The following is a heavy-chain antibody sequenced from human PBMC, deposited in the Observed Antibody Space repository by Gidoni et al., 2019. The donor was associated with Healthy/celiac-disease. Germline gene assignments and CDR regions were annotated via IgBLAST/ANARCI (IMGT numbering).Heavy chain of an antibody. D-gene: IGHD6-13*01. Sequence: EVQLLESGGGLVQPGGSLRLSCAASGVTFRRHAMSWVRQAPGKGLEWVSAISGSGGSTYYADSVKGRFTISRDNSKNTLYLQMNSLRAEDTAVYYCAKAPAQRQLVRAEYFQHWGQGTLVTVSS. CDR1: GVTFRRHA. J-gene: IGHJ1*01. V-gene: IGHV3-23*01. CDR3: AKAPAQRQLVRAEYFQH. CDR2: ISGSGGST.